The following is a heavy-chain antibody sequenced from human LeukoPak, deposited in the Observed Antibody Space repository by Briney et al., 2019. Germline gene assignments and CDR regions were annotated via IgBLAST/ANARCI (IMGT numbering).Heavy chain of an antibody. CDR1: GLTFSNAW. J-gene: IGHJ4*02. V-gene: IGHV3-15*01. D-gene: IGHD4-17*01. CDR3: TTLGTVTTGSEYYFDY. Sequence: GGSLRLSCAASGLTFSNAWMSWVRQAPGKGLEWVGRIKSKTDGGTTDYAAPVKGRFTISRDDSKNTLYLQMNSLKTEDTAVYCCTTLGTVTTGSEYYFDYWGQGTLVTVSS. CDR2: IKSKTDGGTT.